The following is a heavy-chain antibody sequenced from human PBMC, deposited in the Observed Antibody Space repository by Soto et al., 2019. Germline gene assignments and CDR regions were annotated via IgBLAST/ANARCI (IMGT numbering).Heavy chain of an antibody. CDR3: ARARRDAMVRGVITKDFDY. D-gene: IGHD3-10*01. CDR1: GYTFTSYG. J-gene: IGHJ4*02. CDR2: ISAYNGNT. V-gene: IGHV1-18*01. Sequence: QVQLVQSGAEVKKPGASVKVSCKASGYTFTSYGISWVRQAPGQGLEWMGWISAYNGNTNYPQKLQGRVTMTTDTSTSTAYMELRSLRSDDTAVYYCARARRDAMVRGVITKDFDYWGQGTLVTVSS.